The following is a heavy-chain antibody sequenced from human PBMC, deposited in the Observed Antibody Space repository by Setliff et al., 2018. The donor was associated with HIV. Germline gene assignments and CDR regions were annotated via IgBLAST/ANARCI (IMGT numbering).Heavy chain of an antibody. J-gene: IGHJ4*02. V-gene: IGHV3-72*01. CDR3: ARGESFYDSSGNYFDY. D-gene: IGHD3-22*01. CDR2: TRNKANTYTT. Sequence: RLSCAASGFTFSDYYMDWVRQAPGKGLEWVGRTRNKANTYTTKYAASVKGRFTISRDDSKNSLYLQMNSLKTEDTAVYFCARGESFYDSSGNYFDYWGQGTLFTVSS. CDR1: GFTFSDYY.